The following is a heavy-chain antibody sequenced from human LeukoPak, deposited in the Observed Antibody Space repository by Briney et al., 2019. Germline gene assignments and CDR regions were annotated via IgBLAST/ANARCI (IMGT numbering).Heavy chain of an antibody. D-gene: IGHD2-15*01. CDR1: GYSFTSYW. V-gene: IGHV5-51*01. CDR3: ARRVVVASTSLGDFDY. CDR2: IYPGDSDT. J-gene: IGHJ4*02. Sequence: GEPLKISCKGSGYSFTSYWIGWVRQMPGKGLEWMGIIYPGDSDTRYSPSFQGLVTISADKSISTTYLQWRSLKASDTAMFFCARRVVVASTSLGDFDYWGQGTLVTVSS.